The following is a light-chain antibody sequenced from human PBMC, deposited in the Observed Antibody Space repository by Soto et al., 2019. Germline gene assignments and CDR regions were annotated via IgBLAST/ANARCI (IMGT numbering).Light chain of an antibody. Sequence: DIVMTQSPATLSVSQGERATLSCRASQNIRTNLAWYQHKPGQAPRLLIYGASTGATGVPARFSGSGSGTEFTLTISSLQSEDFEAYYCQQYNNWPRTFGQGTKVDIK. V-gene: IGKV3-15*01. J-gene: IGKJ1*01. CDR2: GAS. CDR1: QNIRTN. CDR3: QQYNNWPRT.